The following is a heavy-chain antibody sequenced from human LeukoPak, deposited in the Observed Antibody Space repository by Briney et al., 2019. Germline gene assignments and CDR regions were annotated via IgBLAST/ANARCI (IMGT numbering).Heavy chain of an antibody. CDR3: ARGGYDWDAFDY. CDR2: IYRSGGST. V-gene: IGHV1-46*01. J-gene: IGHJ4*02. CDR1: GYTFTTYY. D-gene: IGHD3-16*01. Sequence: ASVKVSCKASGYTFTTYYMHWVRQAPGQGLEWMGLIYRSGGSTNYAQKFQGRVTMTGDTSTSTVYMELSSLRSEDTADYYCARGGYDWDAFDYWGQGTLVTVSS.